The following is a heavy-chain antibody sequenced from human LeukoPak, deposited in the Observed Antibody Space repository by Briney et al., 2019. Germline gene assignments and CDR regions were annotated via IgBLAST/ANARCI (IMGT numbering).Heavy chain of an antibody. V-gene: IGHV4-59*01. CDR2: IYYSGGT. Sequence: SETLSLTCTVSGGSISSYYWSWIRQPPGKGLEWIGYIYYSGGTNYNPSLKSRVTISVDTSKNQFSLKLSSVTAADTAVYYCARTPNYDFWSGPQPLDYWGQGTLVTVS. CDR3: ARTPNYDFWSGPQPLDY. J-gene: IGHJ4*02. D-gene: IGHD3-3*01. CDR1: GGSISSYY.